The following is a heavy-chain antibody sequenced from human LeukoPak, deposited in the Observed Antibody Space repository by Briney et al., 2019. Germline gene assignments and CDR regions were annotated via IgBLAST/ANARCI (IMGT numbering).Heavy chain of an antibody. CDR3: AKGPLPRIDY. V-gene: IGHV3-30*04. J-gene: IGHJ4*02. Sequence: GRSLRLSCAASGFTFSSYVMHWVRQAPGKGLEWVAIISYDGSNEHYADSVKGRSTISRDNSKNTLYLQMNSLRAEDTAVYYCAKGPLPRIDYWGQGTLVTVSS. CDR1: GFTFSSYV. CDR2: ISYDGSNE.